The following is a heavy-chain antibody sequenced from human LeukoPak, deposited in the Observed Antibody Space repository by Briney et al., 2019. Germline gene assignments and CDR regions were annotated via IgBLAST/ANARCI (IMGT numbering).Heavy chain of an antibody. CDR3: ARERERIAAADWTDRYWFDP. CDR1: GGSISSYY. Sequence: SETLSLTCAVYGGSISSYYWSWIRQPPGKGLEWIGYIYYSGSTNYNPSLKSRVTISVDTSKNQFSLKLSSVTAADTAVYYCARERERIAAADWTDRYWFDPWGQGTLVTVSS. J-gene: IGHJ5*02. D-gene: IGHD6-13*01. V-gene: IGHV4-59*01. CDR2: IYYSGST.